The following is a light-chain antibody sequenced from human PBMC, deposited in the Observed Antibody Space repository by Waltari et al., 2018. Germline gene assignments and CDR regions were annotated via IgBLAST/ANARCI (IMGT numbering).Light chain of an antibody. V-gene: IGKV3-11*01. CDR2: DAS. CDR3: QQRSNWPPFT. CDR1: QSVSSY. Sequence: EIVLTQSPATLSLSPGERATLSCRASQSVSSYLAWYQQKPGQAPRRLIYDASNRATGSPARFSGSGSGTDFTLTISSLEPEDFAVYYCQQRSNWPPFTFGGGTKVEIK. J-gene: IGKJ4*01.